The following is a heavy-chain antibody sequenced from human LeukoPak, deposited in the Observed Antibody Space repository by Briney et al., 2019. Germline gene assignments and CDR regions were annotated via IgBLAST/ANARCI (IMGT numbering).Heavy chain of an antibody. J-gene: IGHJ3*01. CDR3: ARDLDYYDSSGYYTV. Sequence: GSLRLSCAASGFTVSSNYLSWVRQAPGKGLEWGSVIYSGGSTYYADSVKGRFTISRDNSKNTLYLQMNSLRAEDTAVYYCARDLDYYDSSGYYTVWGQGTMVTVSS. D-gene: IGHD3-22*01. CDR1: GFTVSSNY. CDR2: IYSGGST. V-gene: IGHV3-53*01.